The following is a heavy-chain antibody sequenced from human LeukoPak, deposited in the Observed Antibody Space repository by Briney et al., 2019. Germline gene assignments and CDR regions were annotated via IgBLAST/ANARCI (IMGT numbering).Heavy chain of an antibody. CDR1: GFTFSSYA. CDR2: ISGSGGST. CDR3: AKDHDYYDSSGYSYGMDV. D-gene: IGHD3-22*01. V-gene: IGHV3-23*01. J-gene: IGHJ6*02. Sequence: PGGSLRLSCAASGFTFSSYAMSCVRQAPGRGLEWVSAISGSGGSTYYADSVKGRFTISRDNSKNTLYLQMNSLRAEDTAVYYCAKDHDYYDSSGYSYGMDVWGQGTTVTVSS.